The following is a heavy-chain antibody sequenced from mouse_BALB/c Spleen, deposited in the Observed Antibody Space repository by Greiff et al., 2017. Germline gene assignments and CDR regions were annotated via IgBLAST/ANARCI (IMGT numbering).Heavy chain of an antibody. J-gene: IGHJ3*01. Sequence: EVNVVESGGGLVQPGGSLKLSCAASGFTFSSYGMSWVRQTPDKRLELVATINSNGGSTYYPDSVKGLFTISRDNAKNTLYLQMSSLKSEDTAMYYCARDGAWGQGTLVTVSA. CDR2: INSNGGST. CDR3: ARDGA. V-gene: IGHV5-6-3*01. CDR1: GFTFSSYG.